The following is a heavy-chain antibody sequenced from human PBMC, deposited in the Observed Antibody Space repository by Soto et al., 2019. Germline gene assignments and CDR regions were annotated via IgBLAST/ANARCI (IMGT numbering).Heavy chain of an antibody. J-gene: IGHJ2*01. Sequence: EVQLLESGGGLVQPGGSLRLSCAASGFTFSNYAMSWVRQAPGKGLEWVSAISGGGDSTNYADSVKGRFTISRDNSKNTLYVQMNSVRADDTAVYYCAKSAYYSGWYFDFWGRGTLVTVSS. V-gene: IGHV3-23*01. CDR3: AKSAYYSGWYFDF. D-gene: IGHD3-22*01. CDR1: GFTFSNYA. CDR2: ISGGGDST.